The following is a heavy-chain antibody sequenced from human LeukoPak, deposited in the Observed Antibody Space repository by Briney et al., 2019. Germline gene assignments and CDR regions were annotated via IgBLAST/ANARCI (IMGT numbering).Heavy chain of an antibody. CDR1: GFTFSSHW. V-gene: IGHV3-7*03. Sequence: GGSLRLSCAVSGFTFSSHWMSWVRQAPGKGLEWVANIGKDGSERYYVDSVKGRFTISRDNAKNSLYLQMNSLRAEDTAVYYCARDAAGEDYWGQGTLVTVSS. CDR3: ARDAAGEDY. D-gene: IGHD6-13*01. CDR2: IGKDGSER. J-gene: IGHJ4*02.